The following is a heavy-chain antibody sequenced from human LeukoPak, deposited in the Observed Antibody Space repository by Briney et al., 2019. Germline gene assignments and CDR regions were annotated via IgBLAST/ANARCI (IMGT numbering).Heavy chain of an antibody. V-gene: IGHV1-69*04. D-gene: IGHD2-8*01. Sequence: SVKVSCKAPGGTFSSYAINWVRQPAGQGLEWMGRIIRGLGISNYAQKFQGRVTITADKSTSTTYMELSSLRSEDTAVYYCASARQRHCTNGVCPSLTDSWGQGTLVTVSS. J-gene: IGHJ4*02. CDR1: GGTFSSYA. CDR2: IIRGLGIS. CDR3: ASARQRHCTNGVCPSLTDS.